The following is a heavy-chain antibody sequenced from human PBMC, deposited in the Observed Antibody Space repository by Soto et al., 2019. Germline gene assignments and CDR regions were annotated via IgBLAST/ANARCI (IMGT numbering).Heavy chain of an antibody. D-gene: IGHD6-13*01. J-gene: IGHJ6*04. CDR3: AAGSSSSWPFGMDV. CDR1: GFTFSDHY. CDR2: TRNKANSYTT. Sequence: LRLSCTASGFTFSDHYMDWVRQAPGKGLEWVGRTRNKANSYTTEYAASVKGRFTISRDDSKNSLYLQMNSLKTEDTAVYYCAAGSSSSWPFGMDVWGKGTKVTVSS. V-gene: IGHV3-72*01.